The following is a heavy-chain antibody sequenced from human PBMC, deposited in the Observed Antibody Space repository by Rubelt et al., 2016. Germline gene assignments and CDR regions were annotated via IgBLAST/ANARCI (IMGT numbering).Heavy chain of an antibody. J-gene: IGHJ4*02. D-gene: IGHD3-10*01. CDR3: ARALSLTIDY. CDR1: GGSISSSTYY. V-gene: IGHV4-39*07. Sequence: QLQLQESGPGLVKPSETLSLTCIVSGGSISSSTYYWGWIRQPPGKGLEWIGSIYYSGSTYYNPSLRGRGHISAEPSNNQVSLKLRSVTAADMAVYYGARALSLTIDYWGQGTLVTVSS. CDR2: IYYSGST.